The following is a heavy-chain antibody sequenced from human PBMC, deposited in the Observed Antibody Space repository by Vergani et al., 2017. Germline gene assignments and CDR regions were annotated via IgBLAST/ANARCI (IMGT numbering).Heavy chain of an antibody. J-gene: IGHJ6*02. D-gene: IGHD2-2*02. V-gene: IGHV3-11*04. CDR2: ISPGASTV. CDR1: GFKFSDHY. CDR3: AKNPAISTTRHYYAIDV. Sequence: LEESGGGSVKPGGSLRLSCAASGFKFSDHYMSWIRQAPGKGLEWVTHISPGASTVSYTDSVTGRFTVSRDNDNNSLTLDMTTLRLEDTAVYYCAKNPAISTTRHYYAIDVWGQGTTVTVSS.